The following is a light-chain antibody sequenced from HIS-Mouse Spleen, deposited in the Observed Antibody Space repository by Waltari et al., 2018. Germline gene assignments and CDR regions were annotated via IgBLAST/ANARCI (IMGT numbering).Light chain of an antibody. CDR2: LGS. CDR3: MQALQTPFT. Sequence: DIVMTQSPLSLPVTPGEPASISCRSSQSLLHSNGYNYLDWYLKKPGQSPQLLIYLGSNRASGVPDRVSGSGSGTDFTLKISRVEAEDVGVYYCMQALQTPFTFGPGTKVDIK. J-gene: IGKJ3*01. V-gene: IGKV2-28*01. CDR1: QSLLHSNGYNY.